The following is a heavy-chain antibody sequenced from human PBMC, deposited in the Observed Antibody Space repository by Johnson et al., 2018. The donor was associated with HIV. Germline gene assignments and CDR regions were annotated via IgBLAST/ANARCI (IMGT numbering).Heavy chain of an antibody. Sequence: VQLVESGGGLIQPGGSLRLSCAASGFTFSSYWMHWVRQVPGKGLVWVSGINSDGSDTRYADSVKGRFTISRDNAKTTLYLQMNSLRAEDTAVYYCARDLVRASHAFDIWGQGTMVTVSS. D-gene: IGHD2-8*02. V-gene: IGHV3-74*01. CDR1: GFTFSSYW. CDR3: ARDLVRASHAFDI. J-gene: IGHJ3*02. CDR2: INSDGSDT.